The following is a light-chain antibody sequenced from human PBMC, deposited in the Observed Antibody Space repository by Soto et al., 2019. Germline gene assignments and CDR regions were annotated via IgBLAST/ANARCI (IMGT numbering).Light chain of an antibody. CDR3: QQYDSYPLT. CDR2: MAS. CDR1: QTISSW. Sequence: DIQKTQSPSTLSASIGDRVTITCRASQTISSWLAWYQQKPGKAPNLLIYMASSLRSGVPSRFSGSGSGIEFTLTISSLQPDDFATYYCQQYDSYPLTFGGGTKVEIK. J-gene: IGKJ4*01. V-gene: IGKV1-5*03.